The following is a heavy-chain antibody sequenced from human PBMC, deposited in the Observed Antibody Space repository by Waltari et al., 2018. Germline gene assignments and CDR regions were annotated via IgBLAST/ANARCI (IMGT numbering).Heavy chain of an antibody. D-gene: IGHD6-13*01. Sequence: EVQLVESGGGLVQPGGSLRLSCAASGFTFSSYDMHWVPQATGKVLEWVSGIGTAGDTHYPGSVKGRLTISRENAKNSLYLQMNSLRAGDTAVYYCARGGSSWFDGVDVWGQGTTVTVSS. V-gene: IGHV3-13*01. CDR3: ARGGSSWFDGVDV. CDR2: IGTAGDT. CDR1: GFTFSSYD. J-gene: IGHJ6*02.